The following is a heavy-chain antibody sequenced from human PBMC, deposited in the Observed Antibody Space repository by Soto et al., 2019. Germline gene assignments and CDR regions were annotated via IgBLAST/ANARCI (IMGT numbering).Heavy chain of an antibody. J-gene: IGHJ3*02. CDR1: GYTFTSYG. CDR2: ISAYNGNT. D-gene: IGHD3-22*01. Sequence: QVQLVQSGAEVKKPGASVKVSCKASGYTFTSYGISWVRQAPGQGLEWMGWISAYNGNTNYAQKLQGRVTMTTDTSTSTAYMELRSLRSDDPAVYYCARDRNPTYYYDSSGYRDAFDIWGQGTMVTVSS. CDR3: ARDRNPTYYYDSSGYRDAFDI. V-gene: IGHV1-18*01.